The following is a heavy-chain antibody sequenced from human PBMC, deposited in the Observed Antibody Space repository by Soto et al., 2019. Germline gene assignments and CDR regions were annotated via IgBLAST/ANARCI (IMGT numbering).Heavy chain of an antibody. CDR3: ARHPLPYSASGLDV. V-gene: IGHV4-39*01. Sequence: QLQLQESGPGLVKPSETLSLTCTVSGGSVSSSTDYWGWIRQPPGKGLEWIGAIYYSGRTYDNPSLKSRVTISVDTSKNQLSLKLRFVTAADTAVYYCARHPLPYSASGLDVWGQGTTVTVSS. CDR1: GGSVSSSTDY. J-gene: IGHJ6*02. CDR2: IYYSGRT. D-gene: IGHD6-13*01.